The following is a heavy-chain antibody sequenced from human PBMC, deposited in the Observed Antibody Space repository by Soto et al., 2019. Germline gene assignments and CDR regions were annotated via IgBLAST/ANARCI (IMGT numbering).Heavy chain of an antibody. D-gene: IGHD4-17*01. V-gene: IGHV3-15*01. J-gene: IGHJ3*02. CDR1: GLSFSDVK. Sequence: EVQLVASGGVLVKPGESLRLSCAGSGLSFSDVKMTWVRQLPGKGLEWVGRIQTKTGGGTADYPAAVRGRFTISRDDSKNTLILQLKSLKTEDAAVYYCAPDYGGAFQIWGQGTTVTVSS. CDR2: IQTKTGGGTA. CDR3: APDYGGAFQI.